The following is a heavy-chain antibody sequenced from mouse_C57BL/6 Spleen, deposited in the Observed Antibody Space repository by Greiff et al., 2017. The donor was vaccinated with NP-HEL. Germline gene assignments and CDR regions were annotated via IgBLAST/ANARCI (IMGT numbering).Heavy chain of an antibody. CDR2: IHPNSGST. Sequence: QVQLQQPGAELVKPGASVKLSCKASGYTFTSYWMHWVKQRPGQGLEWIGMIHPNSGSTNYNEKFKSKATLTVDKSSSTAYMQLSSLTSEDSAVYYCARDDDDKEGAMDYWGQGTSVTVSS. J-gene: IGHJ4*01. V-gene: IGHV1-64*01. D-gene: IGHD2-4*01. CDR3: ARDDDDKEGAMDY. CDR1: GYTFTSYW.